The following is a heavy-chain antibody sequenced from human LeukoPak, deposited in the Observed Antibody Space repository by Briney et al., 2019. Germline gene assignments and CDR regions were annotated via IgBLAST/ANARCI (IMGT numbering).Heavy chain of an antibody. CDR1: GGSISSYY. CDR3: ARILTFDAFDI. J-gene: IGHJ3*02. D-gene: IGHD2-15*01. V-gene: IGHV4-59*08. Sequence: SETLSLTCTVSGGSISSYYWSWIRQPPGKGLEWIGYIYYSGSTYYNPSLKSRVTISVDTSKNQFSLKLSSVTAADTAVYYCARILTFDAFDIWGQGTMVTVSS. CDR2: IYYSGST.